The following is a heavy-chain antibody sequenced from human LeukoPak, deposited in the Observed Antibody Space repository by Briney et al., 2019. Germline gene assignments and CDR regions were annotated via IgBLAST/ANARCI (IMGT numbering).Heavy chain of an antibody. D-gene: IGHD3-10*01. V-gene: IGHV4-38-2*01. CDR3: ENYGSGSYGAGY. Sequence: SVPVSLPCAVCIYSINLGYYWGWIRQPPGTGLEGIERIYHSGSTYYNPSLKSRLKKSVDTAKNQFSRQLSAVTAADKGVYYCENYGSGSYGAGYWGQGTLVTVSS. CDR1: IYSINLGYY. CDR2: IYHSGST. J-gene: IGHJ4*02.